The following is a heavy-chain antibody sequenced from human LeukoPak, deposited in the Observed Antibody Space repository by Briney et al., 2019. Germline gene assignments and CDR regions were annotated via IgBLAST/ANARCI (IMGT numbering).Heavy chain of an antibody. Sequence: GGSLRLSCAASGFTFSSYSMNWVRQAPGKGLEWVSYISSSSSTIYYADSVKGRFTISRDNAKNSLYLQMNSLRAEDTAVYYCARDRNVRIFGDWGQGTLVTVSS. CDR1: GFTFSSYS. J-gene: IGHJ4*02. D-gene: IGHD3-16*01. CDR3: ARDRNVRIFGD. V-gene: IGHV3-48*04. CDR2: ISSSSSTI.